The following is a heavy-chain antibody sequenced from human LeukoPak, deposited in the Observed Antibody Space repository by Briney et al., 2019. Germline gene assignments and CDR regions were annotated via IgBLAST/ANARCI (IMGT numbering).Heavy chain of an antibody. CDR2: IYYSGST. D-gene: IGHD3-22*01. V-gene: IGHV4-39*07. CDR1: GGSISSSSYY. J-gene: IGHJ4*02. CDR3: ARGEDNSDYYPYYFDH. Sequence: PSETLSLTCTVSGGSISSSSYYWGWIRQPPGKGLEWIGSIYYSGSTYYNPSLKSRVTISVDTSKNQFSLKLTSVTAADTAVYYCARGEDNSDYYPYYFDHWGQGTLVTVSS.